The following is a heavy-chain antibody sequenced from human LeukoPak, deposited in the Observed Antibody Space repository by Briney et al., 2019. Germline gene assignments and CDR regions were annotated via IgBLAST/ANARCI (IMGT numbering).Heavy chain of an antibody. J-gene: IGHJ5*02. Sequence: GGSLRLSCAASGFTFSSYWMSWVRQAPGKGLEWVANIKQDGSEKYYVDSVKGRFTISRDNSKNTLDLQMNSLRAEDSAFYYCARGVGLRYNWFDPWGQGTLVTVSS. V-gene: IGHV3-7*01. CDR2: IKQDGSEK. D-gene: IGHD1-26*01. CDR3: ARGVGLRYNWFDP. CDR1: GFTFSSYW.